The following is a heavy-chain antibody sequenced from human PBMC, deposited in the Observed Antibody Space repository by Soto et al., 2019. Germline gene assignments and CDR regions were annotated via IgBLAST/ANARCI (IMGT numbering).Heavy chain of an antibody. CDR2: IIPILGIA. D-gene: IGHD3-10*01. J-gene: IGHJ5*02. Sequence: QVQLVQSGAEVKKPGSSVKVSCKASGGTFSSYTISWVRQAPGQGLEWMGRIIPILGIANYAQKFQGRVTITAGKSTSTAYMELSRLRSEDTAVYYCAGGLDYYGSGSALFDPWGQGTLVTVSS. CDR1: GGTFSSYT. CDR3: AGGLDYYGSGSALFDP. V-gene: IGHV1-69*02.